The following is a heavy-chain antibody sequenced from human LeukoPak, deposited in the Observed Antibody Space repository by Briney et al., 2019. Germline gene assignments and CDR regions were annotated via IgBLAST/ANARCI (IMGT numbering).Heavy chain of an antibody. Sequence: GGSLRLSCAASGFSFSSYEMNWVRQAPGKGLEWVSYISSSGSTIYYADSVRGRFTISRDNAKNSLYLQMNSLRAEDTAVYYCARVFYDSSGGPFDYWGQGTLVTVSS. J-gene: IGHJ4*02. D-gene: IGHD3-22*01. V-gene: IGHV3-48*03. CDR2: ISSSGSTI. CDR1: GFSFSSYE. CDR3: ARVFYDSSGGPFDY.